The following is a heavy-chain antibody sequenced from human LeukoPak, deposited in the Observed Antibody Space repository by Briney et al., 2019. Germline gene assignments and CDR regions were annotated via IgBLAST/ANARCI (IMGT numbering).Heavy chain of an antibody. CDR1: GYTFTSYD. J-gene: IGHJ5*02. CDR2: MNPNSGNT. D-gene: IGHD2-15*01. V-gene: IGHV1-8*01. Sequence: ASVKVSCKASGYTFTSYDINWVRQATGQGLEWMGWMNPNSGNTGYAQKFQGRVTMTRNTSISTAYMELSRLRSDDTAVYYCARNSWGYDRHNLYCSGGSCYSRRFDPWGQGTLVTVSS. CDR3: ARNSWGYDRHNLYCSGGSCYSRRFDP.